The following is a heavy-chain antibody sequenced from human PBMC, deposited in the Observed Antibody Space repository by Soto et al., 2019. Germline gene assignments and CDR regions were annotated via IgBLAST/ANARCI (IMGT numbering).Heavy chain of an antibody. D-gene: IGHD2-15*01. J-gene: IGHJ5*02. CDR3: ARGLYGGSFGLDP. CDR1: GGSMSSYY. Sequence: PSETLSLTCTVSGGSMSSYYWSWILQPPGKGLEWIGYIYYSGSTNYNPSLKSRVTISVDTSKNQFSLKLSSVTAEDTAVYYCARGLYGGSFGLDPWGQGTLVTVSS. CDR2: IYYSGST. V-gene: IGHV4-59*08.